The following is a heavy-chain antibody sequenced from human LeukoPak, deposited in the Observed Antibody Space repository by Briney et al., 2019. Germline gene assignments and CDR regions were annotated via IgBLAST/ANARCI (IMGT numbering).Heavy chain of an antibody. CDR2: INSRSSDI. V-gene: IGHV3-48*01. D-gene: IGHD5-24*01. Sequence: GGSLRLSCAASGFTFSNDGMSWVRQAPGKRPEWVSYINSRSSDIHYADSVRGRFTIYRDNVKNSLFLQMNSLRVEDTAVYFCARDDWDGYNSQIVCYMDVWGKGTTVTVSS. CDR3: ARDDWDGYNSQIVCYMDV. CDR1: GFTFSNDG. J-gene: IGHJ6*03.